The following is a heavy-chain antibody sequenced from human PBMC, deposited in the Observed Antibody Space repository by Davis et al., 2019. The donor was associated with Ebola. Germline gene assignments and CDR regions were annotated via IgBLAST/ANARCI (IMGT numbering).Heavy chain of an antibody. V-gene: IGHV3-30*03. CDR1: GFTFTYYG. Sequence: GGSLRLSCAASGFTFTYYGMHWVRQAPGKGLEWVALISYDGSNKYYADSVKGRFTISRDNSKNTLYLQMNSLRAEDTAVYYCARDATYYDFWSGYPYYYMVVWGKGTTVTVSS. CDR3: ARDATYYDFWSGYPYYYMVV. J-gene: IGHJ6*03. CDR2: ISYDGSNK. D-gene: IGHD3-3*01.